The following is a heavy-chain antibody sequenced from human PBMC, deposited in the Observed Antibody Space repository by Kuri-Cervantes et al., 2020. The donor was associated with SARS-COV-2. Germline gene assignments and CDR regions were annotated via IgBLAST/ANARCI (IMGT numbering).Heavy chain of an antibody. CDR2: IYTSGST. Sequence: ESLKISCTVSGGPISSYYWSWIRQPAGKGLEWIGRIYTSGSTNYNPSLKSRVTISVDTSKNQFSLKLSSVTAADTAVYYCARADDILTGYRMGFDPWGQGTLVTVSS. J-gene: IGHJ5*02. CDR1: GGPISSYY. D-gene: IGHD3-9*01. CDR3: ARADDILTGYRMGFDP. V-gene: IGHV4-4*07.